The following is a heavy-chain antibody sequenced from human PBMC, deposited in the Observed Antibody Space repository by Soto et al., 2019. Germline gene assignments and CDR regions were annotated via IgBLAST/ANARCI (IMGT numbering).Heavy chain of an antibody. J-gene: IGHJ5*02. CDR1: GGSISSSSYY. D-gene: IGHD6-13*01. CDR3: ASYGGGIAAGNWFDP. Sequence: SETLSLTCTVSGGSISSSSYYWGWIRQPPGKGLEWIGSIYYSGSTYYNPSLKSRVTISVDTSKNQFSLKLSSVTAADTAVYYCASYGGGIAAGNWFDPWGQETLVTVSS. V-gene: IGHV4-39*01. CDR2: IYYSGST.